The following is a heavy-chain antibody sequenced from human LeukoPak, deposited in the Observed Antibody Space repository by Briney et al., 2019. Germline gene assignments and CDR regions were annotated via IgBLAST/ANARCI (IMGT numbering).Heavy chain of an antibody. V-gene: IGHV4-59*12. CDR3: ARLLWFGELLSRWFDP. J-gene: IGHJ5*02. Sequence: SETLSLTCTVSGGSISSYYWSWIRQPPGKGLEWIGYIYYSGSTNYNPSLKSRVTISVDTSKNQFSLKLSSVTAADTAVYYCARLLWFGELLSRWFDPWGQGTLVTVSS. CDR2: IYYSGST. CDR1: GGSISSYY. D-gene: IGHD3-10*01.